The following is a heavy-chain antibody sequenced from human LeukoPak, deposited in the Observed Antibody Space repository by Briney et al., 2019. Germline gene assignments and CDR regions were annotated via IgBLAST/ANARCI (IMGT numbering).Heavy chain of an antibody. Sequence: GESLRLSWAECGFNFSDFGIHWGRKAKGKGLEWVAVIWSDGSNKYYADSVKGRFTISRDNSKKTLYLQMNSLRVEDTAVYYCVRASGSFDYWGQGTLVTVSS. CDR3: VRASGSFDY. V-gene: IGHV3-33*01. J-gene: IGHJ4*02. D-gene: IGHD3-10*01. CDR1: GFNFSDFG. CDR2: IWSDGSNK.